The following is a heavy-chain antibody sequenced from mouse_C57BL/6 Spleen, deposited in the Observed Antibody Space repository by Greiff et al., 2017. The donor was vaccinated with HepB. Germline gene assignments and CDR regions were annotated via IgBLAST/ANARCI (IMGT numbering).Heavy chain of an antibody. CDR2: INPNNGGT. J-gene: IGHJ4*01. Sequence: EVQLQQSGPELVKPGASVKIPCKASGYTFTDYNMDWVKQSHGKSLEWIGDINPNNGGTIYNQKFKGKATLTVDKSSSTAYMELRSLTSEDTAVYYCARSILLYYAMDYWGQGTSVTVSS. V-gene: IGHV1-18*01. CDR3: ARSILLYYAMDY. D-gene: IGHD2-10*01. CDR1: GYTFTDYN.